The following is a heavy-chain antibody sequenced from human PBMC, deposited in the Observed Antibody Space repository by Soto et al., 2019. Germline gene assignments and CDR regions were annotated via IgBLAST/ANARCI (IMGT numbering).Heavy chain of an antibody. V-gene: IGHV1-3*01. J-gene: IGHJ4*02. CDR2: INAGNGNT. Sequence: ASVKVSSKASGYTFTSYAMHWVRQAPGQRLEWMGWINAGNGNTKYSQKFQGRVTITRDTSVSTAYMELSSLRSEDTAVYYCARAGYSSSWFHYWGQGTLVTVSS. CDR3: ARAGYSSSWFHY. D-gene: IGHD6-13*01. CDR1: GYTFTSYA.